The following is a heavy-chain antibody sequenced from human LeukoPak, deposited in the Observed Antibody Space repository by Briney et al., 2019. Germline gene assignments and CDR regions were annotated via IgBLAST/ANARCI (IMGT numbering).Heavy chain of an antibody. Sequence: SVKVSCKASGFTFTSSAVQWVRQARGQRLEWIGSIVVGSGNTNYAQKFQERVTITRDMSTSLVYMELSSLRSEDTAVYYCAAEAAYYYDSRDAFDVWGQGTMVTVSS. CDR2: IVVGSGNT. CDR1: GFTFTSSA. J-gene: IGHJ3*01. V-gene: IGHV1-58*01. CDR3: AAEAAYYYDSRDAFDV. D-gene: IGHD3-22*01.